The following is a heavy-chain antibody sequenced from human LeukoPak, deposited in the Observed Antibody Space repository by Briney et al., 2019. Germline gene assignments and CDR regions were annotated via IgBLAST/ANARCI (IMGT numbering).Heavy chain of an antibody. CDR3: ARGGYYGSGSFPDY. D-gene: IGHD3-10*01. V-gene: IGHV1-18*01. CDR1: GYSXGSFG. CDR2: ISAYNGNT. Sequence: ASVKVSCKASGYSXGSFGINWVRLAPGQGLEWMGWISAYNGNTNYAQKVQGRVTMTTDTYTSTAYMDLMNLRSDDTAVYYCARGGYYGSGSFPDYWGQGTLVTVSS. J-gene: IGHJ4*02.